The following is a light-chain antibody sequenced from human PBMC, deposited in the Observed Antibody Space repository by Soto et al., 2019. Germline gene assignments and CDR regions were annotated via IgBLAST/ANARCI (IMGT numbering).Light chain of an antibody. CDR3: SSYTSSSTS. V-gene: IGLV2-14*01. J-gene: IGLJ1*01. CDR1: SSDVGGYNY. CDR2: DVS. Sequence: QSVLTQPASVSGSPGQSITISCTGTSSDVGGYNYVSWYQQHPGKAPKLMIYDVSNRPSGVSNRFSGSKCGNTASLTISGLQAEDEADYYCSSYTSSSTSFGTGTKVTVL.